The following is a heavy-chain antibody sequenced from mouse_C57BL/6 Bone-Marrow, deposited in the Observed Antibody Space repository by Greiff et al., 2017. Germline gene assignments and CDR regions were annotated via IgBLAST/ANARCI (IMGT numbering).Heavy chain of an antibody. CDR3: ARGYYGVDY. J-gene: IGHJ2*01. CDR1: GYTFTSYW. Sequence: QVQLQQPGAELVMPGASVKLSCKASGYTFTSYWMHLVKQRPGQGLEWIGEIDPSDSYTNYNQKFKGKSTLTVDKSSSTAYMQLSSLTSEDSAVYYCARGYYGVDYWGQGTTLTVSS. CDR2: IDPSDSYT. V-gene: IGHV1-69*01. D-gene: IGHD1-2*01.